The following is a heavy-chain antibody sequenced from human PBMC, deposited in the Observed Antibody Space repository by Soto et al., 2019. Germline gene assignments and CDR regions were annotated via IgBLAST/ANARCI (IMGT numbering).Heavy chain of an antibody. D-gene: IGHD3-22*01. V-gene: IGHV4-61*01. CDR3: ARDTNYYDSSGYYGFDY. CDR2: IYYSGST. J-gene: IGHJ4*02. Sequence: KTSETLSLTCTVSGGSVSSGSYYWSWIRQPPGKGLEWIGYIYYSGSTNYDPSLKSRVTISVDTSKNQFSLKLSSVTAADTAVYYCARDTNYYDSSGYYGFDYWGQGTLVTVSS. CDR1: GGSVSSGSYY.